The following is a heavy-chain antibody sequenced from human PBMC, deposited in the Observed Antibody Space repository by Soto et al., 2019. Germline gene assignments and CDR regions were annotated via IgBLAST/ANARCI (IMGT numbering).Heavy chain of an antibody. D-gene: IGHD4-17*01. CDR1: GVSMSRYY. CDR3: ARNSYGGMTDY. CDR2: IYYSGST. J-gene: IGHJ4*02. Sequence: SETLSLTCTVSGVSMSRYYWSWIRQPPGKGLEWIGYIYYSGSTNYNPSLKSRVIISIDTSKNQFSLKLSSVTAADTAVYYCARNSYGGMTDYWGQGTLVTVSS. V-gene: IGHV4-59*08.